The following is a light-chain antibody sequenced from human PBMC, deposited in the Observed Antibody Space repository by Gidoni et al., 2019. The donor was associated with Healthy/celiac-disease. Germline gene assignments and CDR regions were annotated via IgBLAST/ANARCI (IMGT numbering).Light chain of an antibody. V-gene: IGKV4-1*01. J-gene: IGKJ4*01. CDR3: QQYYSTPLT. Sequence: DIVMTQSPDSLAVALGERATINCKSSQSVLYSSNHKNYLAWYQQKPGQPPTLLIYWASTRESGVPDRFSGSGSGTDFTLTISSLQAEAVAVYYCQQYYSTPLTFGGGTKVEIK. CDR2: WAS. CDR1: QSVLYSSNHKNY.